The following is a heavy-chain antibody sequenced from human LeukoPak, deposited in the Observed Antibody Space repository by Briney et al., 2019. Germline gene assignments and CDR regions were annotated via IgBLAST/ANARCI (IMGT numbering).Heavy chain of an antibody. V-gene: IGHV3-48*04. CDR2: ISSSSSTM. J-gene: IGHJ3*02. CDR1: GFTFSSYS. D-gene: IGHD3-10*01. Sequence: PGGSLRLSCAASGFTFSSYSMNWVRQAPGKGLEWVSYISSSSSTMYYADSVKGRFTISRDNAKNSLYLQMNSLRAEDTAVYYCARRSGSGTYAFDIWGQGTMVTVSS. CDR3: ARRSGSGTYAFDI.